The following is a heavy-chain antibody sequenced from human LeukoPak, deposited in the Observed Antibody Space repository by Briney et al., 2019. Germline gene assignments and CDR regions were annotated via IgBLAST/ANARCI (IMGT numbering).Heavy chain of an antibody. D-gene: IGHD1-14*01. CDR3: ALGCVAALNHVDSWGRGSLLSVPSGRAFDP. CDR1: GGSFSGYC. Sequence: PSKPLSLTCAAYGGSFSGYCWRWIRQPPGKGLEWIGEINHSGSNNYNPSFMSRLTITVETSTNQFSLKLSTVPAADTTAYYYALGCVAALNHVDSWGRGSLLSVPSGRAFDP. CDR2: INHSGSN. V-gene: IGHV4-34*01. J-gene: IGHJ5*02.